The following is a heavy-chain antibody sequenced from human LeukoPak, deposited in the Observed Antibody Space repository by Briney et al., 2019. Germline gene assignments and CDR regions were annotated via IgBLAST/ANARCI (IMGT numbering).Heavy chain of an antibody. CDR2: ISDSGAST. J-gene: IGHJ6*02. Sequence: PGGSLRLSCAASGFTFSSYALTWVRQAPGKGLEWVSVISDSGASTYYADSVKGRFTISRDNSKNTLYVQMNSLRAEDTAVYYCAKGSLPLRADYYYAMDVWGQGTTVTVSS. V-gene: IGHV3-23*01. CDR1: GFTFSSYA. D-gene: IGHD4-17*01. CDR3: AKGSLPLRADYYYAMDV.